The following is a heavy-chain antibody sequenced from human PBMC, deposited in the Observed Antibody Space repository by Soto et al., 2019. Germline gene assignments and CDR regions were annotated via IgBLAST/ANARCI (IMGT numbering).Heavy chain of an antibody. CDR3: ARGVTMVRGVIITFDY. J-gene: IGHJ4*02. Sequence: QVQLVQSGAEVKKPGASVKVSCKASGYTFTSYGISWVRQAPGQGLEWMGWISAYNGNTNYAQKLQGRVTMTTDTPTRQAYMEPRSLRSDATAVYYCARGVTMVRGVIITFDYWGQGTLVTVAS. CDR1: GYTFTSYG. CDR2: ISAYNGNT. D-gene: IGHD3-10*01. V-gene: IGHV1-18*01.